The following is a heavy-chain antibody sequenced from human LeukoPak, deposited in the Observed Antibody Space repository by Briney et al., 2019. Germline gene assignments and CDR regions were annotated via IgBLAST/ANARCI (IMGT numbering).Heavy chain of an antibody. CDR2: INSDGSGT. V-gene: IGHV3-74*01. D-gene: IGHD3-3*01. Sequence: PGGSLRLSCAASGFTFSSYAMSWVRQAPGKGLVWVSRINSDGSGTTYADSVKGRFTISRDNAKNTLYLQMNGLRAEDTAVYYCVRAGFSNPYYFDYWGQGTLVTVSS. J-gene: IGHJ4*02. CDR3: VRAGFSNPYYFDY. CDR1: GFTFSSYA.